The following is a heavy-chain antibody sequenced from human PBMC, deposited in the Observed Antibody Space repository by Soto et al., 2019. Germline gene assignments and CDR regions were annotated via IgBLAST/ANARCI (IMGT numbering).Heavy chain of an antibody. CDR2: IYYSGST. CDR3: ARLKIAAAASLDY. CDR1: GGSVSSGSYY. V-gene: IGHV4-61*01. Sequence: SETLSLTCTVSGGSVSSGSYYWSWIRQPPGKGLEWIGYIYYSGSTNYNPSLKSRVTISVDTSKNQFSLKLSSVTAADTAVYYCARLKIAAAASLDYWGQGTLVTVSS. D-gene: IGHD6-13*01. J-gene: IGHJ4*02.